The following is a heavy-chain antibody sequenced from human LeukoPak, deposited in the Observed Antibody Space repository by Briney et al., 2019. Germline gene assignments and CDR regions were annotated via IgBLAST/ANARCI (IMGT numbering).Heavy chain of an antibody. J-gene: IGHJ6*03. CDR3: ARLSMVRGVINYYYYYYMDV. CDR1: GGSISSSSYY. Sequence: SETLSLTCTVSGGSISSSSYYWGWIRQPPGKGLEWIGSIYYSGSTYYNPSLKSRVTISVDTSKNQFSLKLSSVTAADTAVYYCARLSMVRGVINYYYYYYMDVWGKGTTVTISS. V-gene: IGHV4-39*07. CDR2: IYYSGST. D-gene: IGHD3-10*01.